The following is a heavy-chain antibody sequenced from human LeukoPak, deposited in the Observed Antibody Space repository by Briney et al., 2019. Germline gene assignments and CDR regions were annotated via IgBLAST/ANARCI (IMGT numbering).Heavy chain of an antibody. CDR3: ARSYYYGSGSYYRRYYFDY. CDR1: GYTFTSYY. J-gene: IGHJ4*02. CDR2: INPSGGST. D-gene: IGHD3-10*01. Sequence: GASVKVSCKASGYTFTSYYMHWVRQAPGQGLEWMGIINPSGGSTSYAQKFQGRVTMTRDTSISTAYMELSRLRSDDTAVYYCARSYYYGSGSYYRRYYFDYWGQGTLVTVSS. V-gene: IGHV1-46*01.